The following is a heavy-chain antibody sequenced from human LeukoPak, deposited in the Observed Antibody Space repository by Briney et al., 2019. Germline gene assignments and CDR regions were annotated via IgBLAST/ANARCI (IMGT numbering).Heavy chain of an antibody. CDR2: IKQDGSEK. CDR3: ARVHGAYPFDY. J-gene: IGHJ4*02. CDR1: GFTFSSYW. Sequence: GGSLRLSCAASGFTFSSYWMSWVRQAPGKGLEWVADIKQDGSEKYYVDSVKGRFTISRDNAKNSLYLQMNSLRAEDTAVYYCARVHGAYPFDYWGQGTLVTVSS. V-gene: IGHV3-7*01. D-gene: IGHD4/OR15-4a*01.